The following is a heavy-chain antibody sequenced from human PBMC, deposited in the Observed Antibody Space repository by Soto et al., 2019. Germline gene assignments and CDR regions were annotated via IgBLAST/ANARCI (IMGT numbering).Heavy chain of an antibody. CDR3: ARVSAVGEDYYYYMDV. D-gene: IGHD1-26*01. Sequence: GGSLRLSCAASGFTVSSTYMSWFRQAPGKGLEWVSVIYSGGSTYYADSVKGRFTISRHNSKNTLYLQMNSLRAEDTAVYYCARVSAVGEDYYYYMDVWGKGTTVTVSS. V-gene: IGHV3-53*04. CDR1: GFTVSSTY. J-gene: IGHJ6*03. CDR2: IYSGGST.